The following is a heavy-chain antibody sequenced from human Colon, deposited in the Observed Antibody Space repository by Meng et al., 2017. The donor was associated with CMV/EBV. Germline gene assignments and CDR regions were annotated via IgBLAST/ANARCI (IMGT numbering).Heavy chain of an antibody. Sequence: GGFGGGLVQAWGSLRLACVVSGMTMSNSWMSWVRQAPAKGLEWVANIKGDGSEIQYVDSVKGRFTVSRDNTKNSLYLQMNILNTEDTAVYYCVRGSSSFWGQGTLVTVSS. CDR1: GMTMSNSW. D-gene: IGHD6-13*01. CDR2: IKGDGSEI. V-gene: IGHV3-7*04. J-gene: IGHJ4*02. CDR3: VRGSSSF.